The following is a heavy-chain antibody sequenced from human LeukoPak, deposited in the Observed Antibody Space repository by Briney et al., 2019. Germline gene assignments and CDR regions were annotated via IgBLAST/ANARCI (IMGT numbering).Heavy chain of an antibody. CDR2: ITPSSSSI. V-gene: IGHV3-48*01. CDR1: GFTFSSYS. J-gene: IGHJ4*02. D-gene: IGHD3-22*01. CDR3: ASLAYDSSGYEIDYFDY. Sequence: GGSLRLSCAASGFTFSSYSMNWVRQAPGKGLEWISYITPSSSSIYYADSVRGRFTTSRDNAKNSMYLQMNSLRTEDTAVYYCASLAYDSSGYEIDYFDYWGQGTLVTVSS.